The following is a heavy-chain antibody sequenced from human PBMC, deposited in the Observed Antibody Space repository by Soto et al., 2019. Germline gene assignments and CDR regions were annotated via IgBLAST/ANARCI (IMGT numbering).Heavy chain of an antibody. D-gene: IGHD6-6*01. Sequence: ASVKVSCKASGYTFTSYGISWVRQAPGQGLEWMGWISAYNGNTNYAQKLQGRVTMTTDTSTSTAYMELRSLRSDDTAVYYCASAGPGQLVRWGWFDPWGQGTLVTVSS. V-gene: IGHV1-18*01. CDR2: ISAYNGNT. J-gene: IGHJ5*02. CDR3: ASAGPGQLVRWGWFDP. CDR1: GYTFTSYG.